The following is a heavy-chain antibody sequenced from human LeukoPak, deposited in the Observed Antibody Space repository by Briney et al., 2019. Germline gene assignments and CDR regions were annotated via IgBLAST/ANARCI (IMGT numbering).Heavy chain of an antibody. J-gene: IGHJ4*02. CDR3: ARGSGSFSGGFDY. D-gene: IGHD1-26*01. Sequence: GGSLRLSCAASGFSFGSYGINWVRQAPGKGLEWVAIIWSDGSNKYYADSVKGRFTISRDNSKNTLYLQMNSLRAEDTAVYYCARGSGSFSGGFDYWGQGTLVTVSS. CDR2: IWSDGSNK. V-gene: IGHV3-33*01. CDR1: GFSFGSYG.